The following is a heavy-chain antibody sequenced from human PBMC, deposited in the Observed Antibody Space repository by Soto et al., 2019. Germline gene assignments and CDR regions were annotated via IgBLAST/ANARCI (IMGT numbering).Heavy chain of an antibody. CDR1: GFTFSTHG. CDR3: AKDLSGARWYYDALDV. D-gene: IGHD2-15*01. Sequence: GGSLRLSCEVSGFTFSTHGMHWVRQAPGKGLEWVAGTSYDGTNKYYARSVQGRSTISRENSMKTLYLQMNSLRTEDTAVYYCAKDLSGARWYYDALDVWGQGTTVTVSS. J-gene: IGHJ6*02. V-gene: IGHV3-30*18. CDR2: TSYDGTNK.